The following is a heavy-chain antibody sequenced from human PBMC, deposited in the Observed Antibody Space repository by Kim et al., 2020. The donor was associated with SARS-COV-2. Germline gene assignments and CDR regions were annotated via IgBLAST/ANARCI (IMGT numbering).Heavy chain of an antibody. CDR1: GGSFSGYY. J-gene: IGHJ3*02. CDR3: ARGHSTLNAFDI. CDR2: INHSGST. Sequence: SETLSLTCAVYGGSFSGYYWSWIRQPPGKGLEWIGEINHSGSTNYNPSLKSRVTISVDTSKNQFSLKLSSVTAADTAVNYCARGHSTLNAFDIWGQGTMVTVSS. V-gene: IGHV4-34*01. D-gene: IGHD2-2*01.